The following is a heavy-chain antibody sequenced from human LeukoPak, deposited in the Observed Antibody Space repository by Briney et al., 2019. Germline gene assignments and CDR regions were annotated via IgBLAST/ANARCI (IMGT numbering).Heavy chain of an antibody. CDR2: IYYSGST. CDR1: GGSISSSSYY. Sequence: SETLSLTCTVSGGSISSSSYYWGWIRQPPGKGLEWIGSIYYSGSTYYNPSLKSRVTISVDTSKNQFSLKLSSVTAVDTAVYYCARGKAGYDYVWGSYRYTGGPFDYWGQGTLVTVSS. V-gene: IGHV4-39*01. CDR3: ARGKAGYDYVWGSYRYTGGPFDY. D-gene: IGHD3-16*02. J-gene: IGHJ4*02.